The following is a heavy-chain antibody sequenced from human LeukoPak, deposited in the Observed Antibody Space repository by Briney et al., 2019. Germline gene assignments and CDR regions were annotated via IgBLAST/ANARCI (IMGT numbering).Heavy chain of an antibody. D-gene: IGHD2-15*01. J-gene: IGHJ4*02. CDR1: GGTFSSYA. CDR3: ARGNNAYCSGGSCYPN. Sequence: SVKDSCKASGGTFSSYAISWVRQAPGQGLEWMGGIIPIFGTANYAQKFQGRVTITADKSTSTAYMELSSLRSEDTAVYYCARGNNAYCSGGSCYPNWGQGTLVTVSS. V-gene: IGHV1-69*06. CDR2: IIPIFGTA.